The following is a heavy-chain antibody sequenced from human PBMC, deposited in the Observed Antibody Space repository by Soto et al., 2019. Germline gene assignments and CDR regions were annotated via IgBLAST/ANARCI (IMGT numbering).Heavy chain of an antibody. J-gene: IGHJ3*02. CDR1: GYTFTSYA. D-gene: IGHD1-26*01. V-gene: IGHV1-3*01. Sequence: ASVKVSCKASGYTFTSYAIHWVRQAPGQRLEWMGWINAGNGNTKYSQKFQGRVTITRDTSASTAYMELSSLRSEDTAMYYCARTVGATYAFDIWGQGTMVTVSS. CDR3: ARTVGATYAFDI. CDR2: INAGNGNT.